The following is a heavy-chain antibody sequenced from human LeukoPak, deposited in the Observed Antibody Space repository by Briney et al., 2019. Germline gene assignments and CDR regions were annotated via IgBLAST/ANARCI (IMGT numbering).Heavy chain of an antibody. D-gene: IGHD4-17*01. CDR2: ISSSSSYI. J-gene: IGHJ4*02. V-gene: IGHV3-21*01. CDR1: GFTFSSYS. CDR3: ARVLGDYGEFDY. Sequence: PGGSLRLSCAASGFTFSSYSMTWVRQAPGKGLEWVSSISSSSSYIYYADSVKGRFTISRDNAKNSLYLQMNSLRAEDTAVYYCARVLGDYGEFDYWGQGTLVTVSS.